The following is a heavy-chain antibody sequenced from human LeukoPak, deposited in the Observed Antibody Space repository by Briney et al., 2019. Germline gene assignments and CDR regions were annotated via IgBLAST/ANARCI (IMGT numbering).Heavy chain of an antibody. D-gene: IGHD3-22*01. CDR2: IYYSGST. CDR1: GGSISSSSYY. CDR3: ARYYDRSGYWSTPHFDY. V-gene: IGHV4-39*07. J-gene: IGHJ4*02. Sequence: SETLSLTCTVSGGSISSSSYYWGWIRQPPGKGLEWIGSIYYSGSTNYNPSLKSRVTISVDTSKNQFSLKLSSVTAADTAVYYCARYYDRSGYWSTPHFDYWGQGTLVTVS.